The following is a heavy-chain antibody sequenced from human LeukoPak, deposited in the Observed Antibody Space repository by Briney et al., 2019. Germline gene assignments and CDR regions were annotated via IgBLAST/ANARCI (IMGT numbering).Heavy chain of an antibody. J-gene: IGHJ5*02. V-gene: IGHV3-48*03. Sequence: GSLRLSFAASGFPFSSYEMNWVRPAPGKGLEWVSYISGSGSTIYYADSVKGRFTISRDNAKNSLYLQMNSLRAEDTAVYYCARDYGSSSWTPDWFDPWGQGTLVTVSA. D-gene: IGHD6-13*01. CDR1: GFPFSSYE. CDR2: ISGSGSTI. CDR3: ARDYGSSSWTPDWFDP.